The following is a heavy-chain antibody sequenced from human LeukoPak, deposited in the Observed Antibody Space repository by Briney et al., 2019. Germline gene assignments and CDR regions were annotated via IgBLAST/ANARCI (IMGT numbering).Heavy chain of an antibody. J-gene: IGHJ3*02. CDR1: GGTFSSYA. CDR3: ARIAEPYYYDSGYAFDI. D-gene: IGHD3-22*01. Sequence: SVKFSCKASGGTFSSYAISWVRQAPGQGLEWMGRIIPIFGIANYAQKFQGRVTITADKSTSTAYMELSSLRSEDTAVYYCARIAEPYYYDSGYAFDIWGQGTMVTVSS. CDR2: IIPIFGIA. V-gene: IGHV1-69*04.